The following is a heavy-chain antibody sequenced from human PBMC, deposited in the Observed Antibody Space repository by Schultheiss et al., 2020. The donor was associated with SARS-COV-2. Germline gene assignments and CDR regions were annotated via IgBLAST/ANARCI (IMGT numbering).Heavy chain of an antibody. D-gene: IGHD3-9*01. J-gene: IGHJ6*03. Sequence: SQTLSLTCAVYGGSFSGYHWNWIRQPPGKGLEWIGSIYYSGSTNYNPSLKSRVTISVDTSKNQFSLKLSSVTAADTAVYYCARAQTYYDIFDYMDVWGKGTTVTVSS. CDR2: IYYSGST. V-gene: IGHV4-59*08. CDR1: GGSFSGYH. CDR3: ARAQTYYDIFDYMDV.